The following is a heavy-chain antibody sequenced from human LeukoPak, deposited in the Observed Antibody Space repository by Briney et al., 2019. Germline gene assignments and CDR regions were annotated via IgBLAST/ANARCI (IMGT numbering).Heavy chain of an antibody. J-gene: IGHJ6*02. CDR2: ISYDGSNK. Sequence: PGGSLRLSCAASGLTFNSYGMHWVRQAPGKGLEWVAFISYDGSNKYYADSVKGRFTISRDNSKNTLYLQMNSLRAEDTAVYYCAKEAIYGMDVWGQGTTVTVSS. CDR3: AKEAIYGMDV. V-gene: IGHV3-30*18. CDR1: GLTFNSYG.